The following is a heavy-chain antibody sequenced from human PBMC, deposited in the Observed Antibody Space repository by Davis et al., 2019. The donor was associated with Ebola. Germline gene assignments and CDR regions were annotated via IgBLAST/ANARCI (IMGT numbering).Heavy chain of an antibody. CDR3: ARWGIAARLPYYYYYGMDV. J-gene: IGHJ6*02. Sequence: GESLKISCKGSGYSFTSNWIGWVRQMPGKGLEWMGIIYPGDSDTRYSPSFQGQVTISADKSISTAYLQWSSLKASDTAMYYCARWGIAARLPYYYYYGMDVWGQGTTVTVSS. V-gene: IGHV5-51*01. CDR1: GYSFTSNW. CDR2: IYPGDSDT. D-gene: IGHD6-6*01.